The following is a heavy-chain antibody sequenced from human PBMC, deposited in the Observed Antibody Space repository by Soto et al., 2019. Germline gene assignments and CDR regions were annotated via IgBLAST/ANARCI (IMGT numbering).Heavy chain of an antibody. J-gene: IGHJ6*02. CDR3: TRDKDPHVYYYYGLDV. V-gene: IGHV3-49*03. CDR1: GFTFGDYA. Sequence: GGSLRLSCTASGFTFGDYAMSWFRQAPGKGLEWVGFIRSKAYGGTTEYAASVKGRFTISRDDSKSIAPLQMNSLKTEDTAVYYCTRDKDPHVYYYYGLDVWGQGTTVTVSS. CDR2: IRSKAYGGTT.